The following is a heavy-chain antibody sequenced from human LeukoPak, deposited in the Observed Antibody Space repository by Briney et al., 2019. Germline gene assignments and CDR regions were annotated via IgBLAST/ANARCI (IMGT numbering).Heavy chain of an antibody. CDR3: ARAPVTQAYCGGDCYG. Sequence: ASVKVSCKASGGTFSSYAISWVRQAPGQGLEWMGRIIPILGIANYARKFQGRVTITADKPTSTAYMELSSLRSEDTAVYYCARAPVTQAYCGGDCYGWGQGTLVTVSS. V-gene: IGHV1-69*04. CDR1: GGTFSSYA. D-gene: IGHD2-21*02. CDR2: IIPILGIA. J-gene: IGHJ4*02.